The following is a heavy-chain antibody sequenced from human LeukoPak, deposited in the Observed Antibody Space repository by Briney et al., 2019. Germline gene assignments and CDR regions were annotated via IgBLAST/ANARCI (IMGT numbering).Heavy chain of an antibody. D-gene: IGHD6-13*01. CDR3: AKCLNSGYSSSWYAQYFYYYGMDV. J-gene: IGHJ6*02. CDR1: GFTFSSYA. Sequence: GGSLRLSCAASGFTFSSYAMSWVRQAPGKGLEWVSAISGSGGSTYYADSVKGRFTISRDNSKNTLYLQMNSLRAEDTAVYYCAKCLNSGYSSSWYAQYFYYYGMDVWGQGTTVTVS. V-gene: IGHV3-23*01. CDR2: ISGSGGST.